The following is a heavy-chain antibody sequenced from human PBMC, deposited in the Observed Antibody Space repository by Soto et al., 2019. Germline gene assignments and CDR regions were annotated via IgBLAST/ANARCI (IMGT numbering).Heavy chain of an antibody. CDR3: AMNSYVYTFYDY. CDR2: IYYSGST. V-gene: IGHV4-30-4*01. CDR1: GGSISSGDYY. D-gene: IGHD5-18*01. J-gene: IGHJ4*02. Sequence: QVQLQESGPGLVKPSQTLSLTCTVSGGSISSGDYYWSWIRQPPGKGLEWIGYIYYSGSTYYNPSLKRPFTRSVDTPKNQFSLNLSSVPAADTAVYYCAMNSYVYTFYDYWGQGTLVTVSS.